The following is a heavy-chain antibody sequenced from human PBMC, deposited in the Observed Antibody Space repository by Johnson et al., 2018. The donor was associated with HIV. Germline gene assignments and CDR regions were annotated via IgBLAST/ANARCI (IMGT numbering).Heavy chain of an antibody. J-gene: IGHJ3*02. D-gene: IGHD5-18*01. CDR1: GFTLSSHG. CDR2: MWYDGSHL. Sequence: QVQLVESGGGVVQPGRSLTLSCAASGFTLSSHGIHWVRQAPGKGLEWVAIMWYDGSHLGCADSVQDRFTISRDVSKNTVYLQMSSLKPEDTAGYYCTRDRIQIWSYVGTFDTWGPGALVTVSS. V-gene: IGHV3-33*01. CDR3: TRDRIQIWSYVGTFDT.